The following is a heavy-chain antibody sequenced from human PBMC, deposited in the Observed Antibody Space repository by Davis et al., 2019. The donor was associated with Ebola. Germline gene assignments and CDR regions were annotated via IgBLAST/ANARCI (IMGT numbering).Heavy chain of an antibody. Sequence: GESPKTSRAASWITFSCSAMPLVPLPSGKGPEWVGRIRSKANSYAPAYAASVKGRFTIARDDSINMAYLQMNSLKTENTAGYYCTGTMTTADYWGQGTLVTVSS. CDR2: IRSKANSYAP. V-gene: IGHV3-73*01. D-gene: IGHD4-17*01. J-gene: IGHJ4*02. CDR1: WITFSCSA. CDR3: TGTMTTADY.